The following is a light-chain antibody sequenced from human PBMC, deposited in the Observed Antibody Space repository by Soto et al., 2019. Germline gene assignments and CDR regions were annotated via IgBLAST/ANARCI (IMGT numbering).Light chain of an antibody. CDR2: EVS. Sequence: SALTQPPSASGSPGQSVTISCTGTSSDVGGYNYVSWYQQHPGKAPKLMIYEVSQRPSGVPDRFSGSKSGNTASLTVSELQAEDEADYYCNSYAGSNNVFGTGTKVTVL. J-gene: IGLJ1*01. V-gene: IGLV2-8*01. CDR1: SSDVGGYNY. CDR3: NSYAGSNNV.